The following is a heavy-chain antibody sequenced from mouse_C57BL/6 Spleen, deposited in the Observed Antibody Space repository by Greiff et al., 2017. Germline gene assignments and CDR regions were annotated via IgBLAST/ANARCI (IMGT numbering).Heavy chain of an antibody. Sequence: QVQLQQPGAELVMPGASVKLSCKASGYTFTSYWMHWVKQRPGQGLEWIGEIDPSDSYTNYNQKFKGKSTLTVDKSSSTAYMQLSSLTSEDSAVYYCARCCSNSGGYFDVWGTGTTVTVSS. J-gene: IGHJ1*03. CDR1: GYTFTSYW. CDR2: IDPSDSYT. V-gene: IGHV1-69*01. D-gene: IGHD2-5*01. CDR3: ARCCSNSGGYFDV.